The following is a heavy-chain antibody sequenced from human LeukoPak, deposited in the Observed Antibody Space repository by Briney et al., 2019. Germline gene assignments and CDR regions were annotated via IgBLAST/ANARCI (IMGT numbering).Heavy chain of an antibody. Sequence: GGSLRLSCAASGFTFSSYGTHWVRQAPGKGLEWVAVISYDGSNKYYADSVKGRFTISRDNSKNTLYLQMNSLRAEDTAVYYCANDPDWGNGYWGQGTLVTVSS. D-gene: IGHD3-16*01. CDR2: ISYDGSNK. J-gene: IGHJ4*02. CDR1: GFTFSSYG. CDR3: ANDPDWGNGY. V-gene: IGHV3-30*18.